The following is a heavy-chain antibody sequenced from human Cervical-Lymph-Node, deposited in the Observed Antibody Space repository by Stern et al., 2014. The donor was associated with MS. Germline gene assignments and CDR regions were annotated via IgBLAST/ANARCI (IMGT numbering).Heavy chain of an antibody. V-gene: IGHV1-2*02. CDR3: ARDRGSYSDY. CDR1: GYTFTAYF. Sequence: VQLVQSGAEVERPGASVKVSCKASGYTFTAYFLHWVRQAPGQGLEWMGCISPKTGSATYAQKFQDRVTMTRDTSINTGYMEVSSLRSDDTAVYYCARDRGSYSDYWGQGTLVAVSS. J-gene: IGHJ4*02. D-gene: IGHD1-26*01. CDR2: ISPKTGSA.